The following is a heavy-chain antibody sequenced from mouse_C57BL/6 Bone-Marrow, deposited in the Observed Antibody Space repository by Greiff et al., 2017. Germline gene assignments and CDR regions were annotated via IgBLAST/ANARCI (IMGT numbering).Heavy chain of an antibody. Sequence: VQLQESGAELARPGASVKLSCKASGYTFTSYGISWVKQRTGQGLEWIGEIYPRSGNTYYNEKFKGKATLTAAKSSSTSYMELRSLTSEDSAFYFCASSLLLFAYWGQGTLVTVSA. CDR1: GYTFTSYG. J-gene: IGHJ3*01. CDR2: IYPRSGNT. D-gene: IGHD1-2*01. CDR3: ASSLLLFAY. V-gene: IGHV1-81*01.